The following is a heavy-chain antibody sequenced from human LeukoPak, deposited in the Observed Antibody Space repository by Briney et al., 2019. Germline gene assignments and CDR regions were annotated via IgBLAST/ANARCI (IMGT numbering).Heavy chain of an antibody. J-gene: IGHJ4*02. CDR2: INHSGST. V-gene: IGHV4-34*01. CDR3: ARDHSYGYDY. CDR1: GGSFSGYY. Sequence: SETLSLTCAVYGGSFSGYYWSWIRQPPGKGLEWIGEINHSGSTNYNPSLKSRVTISVDASKNQFSLKLSSVTAADTAVYYCARDHSYGYDYWGQGTLVTVSS. D-gene: IGHD5-18*01.